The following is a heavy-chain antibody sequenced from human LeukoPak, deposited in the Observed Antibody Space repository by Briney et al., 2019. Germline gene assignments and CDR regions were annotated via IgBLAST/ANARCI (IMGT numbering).Heavy chain of an antibody. V-gene: IGHV3-30*18. D-gene: IGHD6-6*01. Sequence: PGGSLRLTCAASGFTFSNYGMHWVRQAPGKGLEWVAVISYDGSNKYYADSVKGRFTISRDNSKNTLYLQMNSLRAEDTAVYYCAKESIAEFPDYWGQGTLVTVSS. CDR1: GFTFSNYG. CDR3: AKESIAEFPDY. J-gene: IGHJ4*02. CDR2: ISYDGSNK.